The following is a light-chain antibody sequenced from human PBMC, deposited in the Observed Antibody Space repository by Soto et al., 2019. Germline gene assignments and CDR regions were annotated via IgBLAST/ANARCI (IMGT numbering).Light chain of an antibody. CDR1: QSVSSSY. CDR2: GAS. J-gene: IGKJ1*01. Sequence: EIVLTQSPGTLSLSPGARATLSRRASQSVSSSYLAWYQQKPGQAPRIXIYGASSRATGIPDRFSGSGSGTEFTLTISRLEPEDFEVYYCQQYDSSQWTFGQGTKVDIK. CDR3: QQYDSSQWT. V-gene: IGKV3-20*01.